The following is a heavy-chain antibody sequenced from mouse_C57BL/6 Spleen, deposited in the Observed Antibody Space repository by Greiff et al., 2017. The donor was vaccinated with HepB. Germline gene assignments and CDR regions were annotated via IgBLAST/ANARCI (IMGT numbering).Heavy chain of an antibody. CDR2: IDPSDSYT. V-gene: IGHV1-69*01. D-gene: IGHD2-4*01. J-gene: IGHJ2*01. CDR3: ARSPYDYDVNYFDY. CDR1: GYTFTSYW. Sequence: QVQLKQSGAELVMPGASVKLSCKASGYTFTSYWMHWVKQRPGQGLEWIGEIDPSDSYTNYNQKFKGKSTLTVDKSSSTAYMQLSSLTSEDSAVYYCARSPYDYDVNYFDYWGQGTTLTVSS.